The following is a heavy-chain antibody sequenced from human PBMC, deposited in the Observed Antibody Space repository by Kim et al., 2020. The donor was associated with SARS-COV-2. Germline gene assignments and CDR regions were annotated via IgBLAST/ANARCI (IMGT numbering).Heavy chain of an antibody. V-gene: IGHV3-43*01. D-gene: IGHD5-12*01. CDR3: AKDWDWGKMATIGLDY. J-gene: IGHJ4*02. CDR1: GFTFDDYT. Sequence: GGSLRLSCAASGFTFDDYTMHWVRQAPGKGLEWVSLISWDGGSTYYADSVKGRFTISRDNSKNSLYLQMNSLRTEDTALYYCAKDWDWGKMATIGLDYWGQGTLVTVSS. CDR2: ISWDGGST.